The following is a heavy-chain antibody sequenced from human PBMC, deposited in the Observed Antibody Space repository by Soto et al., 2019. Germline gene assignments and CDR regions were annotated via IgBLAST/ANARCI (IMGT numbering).Heavy chain of an antibody. CDR1: GFTFNIYA. D-gene: IGHD6-6*01. J-gene: IGHJ5*02. Sequence: GGSLRLSCAASGFTFNIYAMHWVRQAPGKGLEWVAVISHDGTSRYYADSVKGRVTISRDNSKSMVFVQMNSLGVEDTAVYYCARDPIAARPLYNWFDPWGQGTLVTVSS. CDR2: ISHDGTSR. V-gene: IGHV3-30-3*01. CDR3: ARDPIAARPLYNWFDP.